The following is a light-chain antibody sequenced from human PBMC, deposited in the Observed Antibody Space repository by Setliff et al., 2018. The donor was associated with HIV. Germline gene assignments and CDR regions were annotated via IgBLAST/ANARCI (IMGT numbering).Light chain of an antibody. J-gene: IGLJ1*01. Sequence: QSVLTQPASVSGSLGQSITISCTGTSSDVGGYNSVSWYQQHPGKAPKLMIYEVSNRPSGVSNRFSGSKSGNTASLTISGLQAEDEADYFCSSYTSSSTYVFGTGTKVTVL. CDR3: SSYTSSSTYV. CDR1: SSDVGGYNS. V-gene: IGLV2-14*01. CDR2: EVS.